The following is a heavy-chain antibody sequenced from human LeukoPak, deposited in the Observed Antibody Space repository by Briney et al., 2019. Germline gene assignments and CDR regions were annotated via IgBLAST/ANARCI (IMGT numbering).Heavy chain of an antibody. V-gene: IGHV4-39*01. D-gene: IGHD3-10*01. CDR1: GDSISSSNCY. CDR3: ARQTGSGLFSLP. Sequence: SETLSLTCTVSGDSISSSNCYWGWLRQPPGKGLEWIGSIYFSGCTYYNACLKSRITISVDTTKNQFSLKLSSVTAADTAVYYCARQTGSGLFSLPGGQGTLVTVSS. CDR2: IYFSGCT. J-gene: IGHJ4*02.